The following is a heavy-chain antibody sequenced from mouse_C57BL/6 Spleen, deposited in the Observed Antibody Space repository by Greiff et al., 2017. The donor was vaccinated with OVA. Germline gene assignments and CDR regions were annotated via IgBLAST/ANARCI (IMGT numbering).Heavy chain of an antibody. CDR2: IYPGDGDT. V-gene: IGHV1-82*01. CDR3: ERETFYGSSSNYFDY. Sequence: QVQLQQSGPELVKPGASVKISCKASGYAFSSSWMNWVKQRPGKGLEWIGRIYPGDGDTNYNGKFKGKATLTADNSSSPAYMQLSSLTSEESAVDFYERETFYGSSSNYFDYWGQGTTLTVSS. J-gene: IGHJ2*01. CDR1: GYAFSSSW. D-gene: IGHD1-1*01.